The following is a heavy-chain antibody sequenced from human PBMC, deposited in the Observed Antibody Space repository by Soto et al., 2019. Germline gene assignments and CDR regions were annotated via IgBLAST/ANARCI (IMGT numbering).Heavy chain of an antibody. CDR2: IIPIFGTA. V-gene: IGHV1-69*05. D-gene: IGHD3-22*01. Sequence: QVQLVQSGAEVKKPGSSVKVSCKASGGTFSSYAISWVRQAHGQGLEWMGGIIPIFGTADDAQKFQGILTITSNESKSTGNMTLSSLRSEDTAAYYCSSHYDSSGYYYRGLDDWGQGTLVTVAS. CDR3: SSHYDSSGYYYRGLDD. CDR1: GGTFSSYA. J-gene: IGHJ4*02.